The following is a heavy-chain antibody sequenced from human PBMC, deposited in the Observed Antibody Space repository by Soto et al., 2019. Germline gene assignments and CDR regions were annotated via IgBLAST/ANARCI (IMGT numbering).Heavy chain of an antibody. V-gene: IGHV4-31*03. CDR2: IYYSGST. Sequence: QVQLQESGPGLVKPSQTLSLICTVSGGSINSGGYYWSWIRQHPGKGLEWIGYIYYSGSTYYNPFIRSRVTISAGASENQCSLKLSSVTAADTAVYFCARADRQSGYSSSWVFDSWGQGTLVNVSS. J-gene: IGHJ4*02. CDR3: ARADRQSGYSSSWVFDS. CDR1: GGSINSGGYY. D-gene: IGHD6-13*01.